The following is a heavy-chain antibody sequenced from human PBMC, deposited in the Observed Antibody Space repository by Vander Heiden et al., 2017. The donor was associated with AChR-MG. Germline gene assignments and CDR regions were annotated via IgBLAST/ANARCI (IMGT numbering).Heavy chain of an antibody. J-gene: IGHJ4*02. Sequence: EVQLLESGGGLVQPGGSLRLSCAASGFTFSSYDMSWVRQAPGKGLEWVSTISGSGGSTYYADSVKGQFTISRDNSKNTLYLQMNSLRAEDTAVYYCAKASGAGYYDSSGYYFDYWGQGTLVTVSS. CDR1: GFTFSSYD. CDR2: ISGSGGST. V-gene: IGHV3-23*01. CDR3: AKASGAGYYDSSGYYFDY. D-gene: IGHD3-22*01.